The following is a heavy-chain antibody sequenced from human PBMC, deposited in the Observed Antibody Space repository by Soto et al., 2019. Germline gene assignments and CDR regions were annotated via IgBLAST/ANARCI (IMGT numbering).Heavy chain of an antibody. CDR2: ISYDGSNK. V-gene: IGHV3-30-3*01. J-gene: IGHJ6*02. Sequence: QVQLVESGGGVVQPGRSLRLSCAASGFTFSSYAMHWVRQAPGKGLEWVAVISYDGSNKYYADSVKGRFTISRDNSKNTLYLQMNSLRAEDTAVYYCARDLLGMVRGVTPIHPHYYYYGMDVWGQGTTVTVSS. D-gene: IGHD3-10*01. CDR3: ARDLLGMVRGVTPIHPHYYYYGMDV. CDR1: GFTFSSYA.